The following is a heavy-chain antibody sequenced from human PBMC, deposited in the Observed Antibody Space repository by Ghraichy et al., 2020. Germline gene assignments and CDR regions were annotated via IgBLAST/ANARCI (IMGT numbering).Heavy chain of an antibody. Sequence: GGSLRLSCAASGFTFSSYSMNWVRQAPGKGLEWVSSISSSSSYIYYADSVKGRFTISRDNAKNSLYLQMNSLRAEDTAVYYCAREQPFPYYYGSGSAAFDIWGQGTMVTVSS. CDR2: ISSSSSYI. CDR1: GFTFSSYS. CDR3: AREQPFPYYYGSGSAAFDI. D-gene: IGHD3-10*01. J-gene: IGHJ3*02. V-gene: IGHV3-21*01.